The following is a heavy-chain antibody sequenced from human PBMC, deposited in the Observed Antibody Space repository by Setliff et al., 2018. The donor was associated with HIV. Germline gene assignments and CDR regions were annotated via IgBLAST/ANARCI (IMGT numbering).Heavy chain of an antibody. CDR2: VYHSGTT. D-gene: IGHD3-3*01. Sequence: PSETLSLTCAVSGYSISTAYYWGWIRQPPGKGLEWIGSVYHSGTTYYNPSLKSRVTMSVDISNNQFSLKVTSVTAADTAVYYCMRGRSITIFGVAYFDFWGQGTQVTVSS. CDR1: GYSISTAYY. J-gene: IGHJ4*02. V-gene: IGHV4-38-2*01. CDR3: MRGRSITIFGVAYFDF.